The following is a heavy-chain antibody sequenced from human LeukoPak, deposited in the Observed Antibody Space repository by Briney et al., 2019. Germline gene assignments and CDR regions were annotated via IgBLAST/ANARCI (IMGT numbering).Heavy chain of an antibody. V-gene: IGHV3-21*01. CDR3: ARGSRGVVTTEPNWYFDL. CDR1: GFTFSSYS. D-gene: IGHD2-21*02. Sequence: PGGSLRLSCAASGFTFSSYSMTWVRQAPGKGLEWVSSISSSSSYIFYADAVNGRFTISRDNSKNSLYLQMTSLRAADTAVYYCARGSRGVVTTEPNWYFDLWGRGTLVTVSS. CDR2: ISSSSSYI. J-gene: IGHJ2*01.